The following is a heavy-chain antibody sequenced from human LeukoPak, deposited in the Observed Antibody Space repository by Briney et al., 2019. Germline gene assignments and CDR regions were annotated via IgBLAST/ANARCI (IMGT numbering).Heavy chain of an antibody. D-gene: IGHD2-2*01. Sequence: ASVKVSCKASGGTFSRFTISWVRQAPGQGLEWMGRINPNSGDTNYAQKFQGRVAMTRDTSISTAFMELTRLRSDDTAVYYCARDYCSSTSCLFDYWGQGTLVTVSS. CDR3: ARDYCSSTSCLFDY. J-gene: IGHJ4*02. CDR1: GGTFSRFT. V-gene: IGHV1-2*06. CDR2: INPNSGDT.